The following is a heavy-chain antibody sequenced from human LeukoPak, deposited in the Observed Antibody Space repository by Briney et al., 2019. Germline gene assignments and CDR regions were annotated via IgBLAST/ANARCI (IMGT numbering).Heavy chain of an antibody. J-gene: IGHJ4*02. Sequence: GGSLRLSCATSGFTFNTNAMSWVRQAPGKGLEWVSTIGNTETFYADSVTGRITISRDNSKNTVYLHMNSLRVEDTAVYYCAKDWIQFNRVFDCFDSWGQGTLVTVSS. CDR2: IGNTET. V-gene: IGHV3-23*01. CDR1: GFTFNTNA. D-gene: IGHD2-21*01. CDR3: AKDWIQFNRVFDCFDS.